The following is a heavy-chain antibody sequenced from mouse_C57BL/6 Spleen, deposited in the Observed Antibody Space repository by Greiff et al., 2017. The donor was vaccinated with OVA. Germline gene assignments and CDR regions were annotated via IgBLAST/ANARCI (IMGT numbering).Heavy chain of an antibody. Sequence: EVHLVESGPGLVKPSQSLSLTCSVTGYSITSGYYWNWIRQFPGNKLEWMGYISYDGSNNYNPSLKNRISITRDTSKNQFFLKLNSVTTEDTATYYCAKGIYYDYDEGPAWFAYWGQGTLVTVSA. CDR3: AKGIYYDYDEGPAWFAY. CDR2: ISYDGSN. J-gene: IGHJ3*01. CDR1: GYSITSGYY. D-gene: IGHD2-4*01. V-gene: IGHV3-6*01.